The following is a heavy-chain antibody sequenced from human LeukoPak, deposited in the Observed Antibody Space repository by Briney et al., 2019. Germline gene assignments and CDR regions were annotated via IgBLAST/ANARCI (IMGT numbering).Heavy chain of an antibody. CDR1: GFTFSSY. J-gene: IGHJ5*02. V-gene: IGHV4-34*01. CDR2: INHSGST. CDR3: ARGTTKFDP. D-gene: IGHD4-11*01. Sequence: GSLRLSCAASGFTFSSYWSWIRQPPGKGLEWIGEINHSGSTNYNPSLKSRVTISLDTSKSQFSLKLSSVTAADTAVYYCARGTTKFDPWGQGTLVTVSS.